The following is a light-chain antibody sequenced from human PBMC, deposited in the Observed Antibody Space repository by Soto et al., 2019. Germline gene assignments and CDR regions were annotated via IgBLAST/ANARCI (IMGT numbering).Light chain of an antibody. J-gene: IGKJ4*01. CDR3: QEYNSY. CDR1: QGIDNW. Sequence: DIRVTQSPSTLSASVGDRVTITCRTSQGIDNWLAWYQQKPGKVPKPLIYKASSLQSGVPSRFSGSGFGTEFTLTISSLQPDDVATYYCQEYNSYFGGGTKVEIK. CDR2: KAS. V-gene: IGKV1-5*03.